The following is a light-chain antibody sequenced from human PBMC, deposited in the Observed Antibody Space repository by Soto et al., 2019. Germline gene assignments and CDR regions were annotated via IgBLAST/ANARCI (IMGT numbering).Light chain of an antibody. V-gene: IGKV3-15*01. CDR1: QSISSE. CDR3: QQGHNWPLT. Sequence: EIVMTQSPATLSVSPGERATLSCRASQSISSELAWYQQKPGQPPRLLIYGASTRATGDPARFTGSGSGSDFTLTISGLQSEDFAVYYCQQGHNWPLTFGQGTRLEI. J-gene: IGKJ2*01. CDR2: GAS.